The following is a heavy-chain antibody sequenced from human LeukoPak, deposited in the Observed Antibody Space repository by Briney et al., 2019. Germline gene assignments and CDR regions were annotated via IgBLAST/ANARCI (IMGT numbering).Heavy chain of an antibody. CDR3: ASHCSSTSCHGDY. J-gene: IGHJ4*02. Sequence: SETLSLTCTVSGGSISSYYWSWIRQPPGKGLEWIGYIYTSGSTNYNPSLKSLVTISVDPSKNQFSLKLSSVTDADTAVYYCASHCSSTSCHGDYWGQGTLVTVSS. D-gene: IGHD2-2*01. V-gene: IGHV4-4*09. CDR1: GGSISSYY. CDR2: IYTSGST.